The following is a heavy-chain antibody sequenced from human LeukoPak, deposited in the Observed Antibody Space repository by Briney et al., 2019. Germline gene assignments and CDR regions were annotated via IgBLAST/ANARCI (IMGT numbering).Heavy chain of an antibody. CDR1: GFTFSSYE. CDR3: AREYYYGSGSFDY. Sequence: GGSLRLSCAASGFTFSSYEMKWVRQAQGKGLAWVSYISSSGSTIYYADSVKGRSTISRDNAKNSLYLQMNSLRAEDTAVYYCAREYYYGSGSFDYWGQGTLVTVSS. J-gene: IGHJ4*02. D-gene: IGHD3-10*01. CDR2: ISSSGSTI. V-gene: IGHV3-48*03.